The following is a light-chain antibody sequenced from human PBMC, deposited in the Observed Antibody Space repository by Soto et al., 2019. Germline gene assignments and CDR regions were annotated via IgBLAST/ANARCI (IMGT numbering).Light chain of an antibody. CDR1: QSVSSN. Sequence: EIVMTDAPATLSVSPGERATLSCRASQSVSSNLAWYQQKPGQAPRLLIYGASTRATGIPARFSGSGSGTEFTLTISSLQSEDFAVYYCQQYNNWLGTFGQGTKVDIK. CDR2: GAS. CDR3: QQYNNWLGT. J-gene: IGKJ1*01. V-gene: IGKV3-15*01.